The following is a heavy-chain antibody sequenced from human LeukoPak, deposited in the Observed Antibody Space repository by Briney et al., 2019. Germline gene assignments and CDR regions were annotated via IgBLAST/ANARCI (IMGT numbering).Heavy chain of an antibody. CDR1: GFTFSSYA. CDR3: ARGLLWFGGNRRAYNWFDP. D-gene: IGHD3-10*01. Sequence: GGSLRLSCAASGFTFSSYAMHWVRQAPGKGLEWVAVISYDGSNKYYADSVKGRFTISRDNSKNTLYLQMNSLRAEDTAVYYCARGLLWFGGNRRAYNWFDPWGQGTLVTVSS. J-gene: IGHJ5*02. CDR2: ISYDGSNK. V-gene: IGHV3-30*04.